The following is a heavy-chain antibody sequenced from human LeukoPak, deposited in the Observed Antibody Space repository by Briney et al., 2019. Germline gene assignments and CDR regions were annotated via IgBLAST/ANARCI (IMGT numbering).Heavy chain of an antibody. CDR3: AKARYFDWLSDMDV. V-gene: IGHV3-23*01. J-gene: IGHJ6*03. CDR2: ISGSGGGT. Sequence: GGSLRLSCAASGFTFSSYGMSWVRQAPGKGLEWVSAISGSGGGTYYADSVKGRFIISRDNSKNTLYLQMNSLRAEDTAIYYCAKARYFDWLSDMDVWGKGTTVTVSS. CDR1: GFTFSSYG. D-gene: IGHD3-9*01.